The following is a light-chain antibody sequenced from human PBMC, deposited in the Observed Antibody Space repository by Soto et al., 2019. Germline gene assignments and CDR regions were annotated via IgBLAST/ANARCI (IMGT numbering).Light chain of an antibody. V-gene: IGKV3-15*01. Sequence: ETVMTQSPATLSVSPGERPTLSCRASQSVGSTLAWYQQKPGQAPRLLIYDASTRANGIPARFSGSGSGTEFTLTISNLQSEDFAVYYCLQYNDWPRTFGQGTKVDIK. CDR2: DAS. CDR3: LQYNDWPRT. CDR1: QSVGST. J-gene: IGKJ1*01.